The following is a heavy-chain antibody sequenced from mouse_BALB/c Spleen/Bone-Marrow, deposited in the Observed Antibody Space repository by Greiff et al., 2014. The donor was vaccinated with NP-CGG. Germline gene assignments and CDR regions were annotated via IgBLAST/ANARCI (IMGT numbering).Heavy chain of an antibody. CDR3: TRRDRYDYYGVDY. J-gene: IGHJ4*01. V-gene: IGHV1-69*02. D-gene: IGHD2-14*01. Sequence: QVHVKQSGAELVRPGASVKVSCKASGYTFTNYWINWVRQRPGQGLEWIGNIYPSDSYSNYNQKFKDKATLTVGKSSSTAYMQLSSPTSEDSAVYYCTRRDRYDYYGVDYWGQGTSVTVSS. CDR1: GYTFTNYW. CDR2: IYPSDSYS.